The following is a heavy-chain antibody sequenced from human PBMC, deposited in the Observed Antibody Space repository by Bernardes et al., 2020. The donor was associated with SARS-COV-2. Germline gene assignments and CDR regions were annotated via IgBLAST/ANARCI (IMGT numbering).Heavy chain of an antibody. J-gene: IGHJ3*02. CDR2: ISGST. CDR3: AKDHSSATNWNPFAGAFDI. Sequence: GGSLRLSCAASGFTFSSYAMSWVRQAPGKGLEWVSAISGSTYYADSVKGRFTISRDNSKNTLYLQMNSLRAEDTAVYYCAKDHSSATNWNPFAGAFDIWGQGTMVTVSS. V-gene: IGHV3-23*01. D-gene: IGHD1-1*01. CDR1: GFTFSSYA.